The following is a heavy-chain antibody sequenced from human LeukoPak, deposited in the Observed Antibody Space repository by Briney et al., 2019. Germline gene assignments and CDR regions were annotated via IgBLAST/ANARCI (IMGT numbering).Heavy chain of an antibody. J-gene: IGHJ4*01. CDR3: ARGGYSYATFDF. D-gene: IGHD5-18*01. CDR1: AGSISNYY. V-gene: IGHV4-4*07. CDR2: FYTNGKT. Sequence: PSETLSLTCTVSAGSISNYYWSWIRQPAGKGLEWIGRFYTNGKTNYNPSLKSRVTMSVDTSKNQMSLKLNSVTAADTAMYYCARGGYSYATFDFWGHGTLVTVSS.